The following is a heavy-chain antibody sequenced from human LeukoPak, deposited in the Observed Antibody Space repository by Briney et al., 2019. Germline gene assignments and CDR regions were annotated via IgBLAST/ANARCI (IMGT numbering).Heavy chain of an antibody. CDR1: GFTFSSYA. CDR2: ISGSGGST. J-gene: IGHJ3*02. V-gene: IGHV3-23*01. Sequence: GGSLRLSCAASGFTFSSYAMSWVRQAPGKGLEWVSAISGSGGSTYYADSVKGRFTISRDNSKNTLYLQMNSLRAEDTAVYYCAKDPLPSLKGTVTTTLTPSGAFDIWGQGTMVTVSS. CDR3: AKDPLPSLKGTVTTTLTPSGAFDI. D-gene: IGHD4-17*01.